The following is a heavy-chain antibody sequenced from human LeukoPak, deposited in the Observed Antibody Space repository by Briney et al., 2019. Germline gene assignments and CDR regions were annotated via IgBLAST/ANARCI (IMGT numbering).Heavy chain of an antibody. V-gene: IGHV1-69*13. Sequence: ASVKVSCKASGYTFTSYAISWVRQAPGQGLEWMGGIIPIFGTANYAQKFQGRVTITADESTSTAYMELSSLRSEDTAVYYCASRGSARRGSYYYYYMDVWGKGTTVTVSS. D-gene: IGHD1-26*01. CDR2: IIPIFGTA. J-gene: IGHJ6*03. CDR1: GYTFTSYA. CDR3: ASRGSARRGSYYYYYMDV.